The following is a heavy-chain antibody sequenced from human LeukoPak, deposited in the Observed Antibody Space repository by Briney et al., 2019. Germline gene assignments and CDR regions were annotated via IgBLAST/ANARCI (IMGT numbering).Heavy chain of an antibody. J-gene: IGHJ4*02. CDR3: AKDSGGYNLLFDY. CDR1: GFTFSSYS. Sequence: GGSLRLSCAASGFTFSSYSMNWVRQAPGKGLEWVSSISSSSSYIYYADSVKGRFTISRDNAKNSLYLQMNSLRAEDTAVYYCAKDSGGYNLLFDYWGQGTLVTVSS. CDR2: ISSSSSYI. D-gene: IGHD5-24*01. V-gene: IGHV3-21*04.